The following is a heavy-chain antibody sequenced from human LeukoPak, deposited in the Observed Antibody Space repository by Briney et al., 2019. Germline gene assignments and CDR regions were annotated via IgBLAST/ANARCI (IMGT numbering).Heavy chain of an antibody. V-gene: IGHV4-59*08. Sequence: SETLSLTCTVSGGSISSYYWSWIRQPPGKGLEWIGYIYYSGSTNYNPSLKSRVTISVDTSKNQFSLRLTSVTAADTAVYYCARQGRLPLDYWGQGTPVTISS. J-gene: IGHJ4*02. CDR3: ARQGRLPLDY. CDR1: GGSISSYY. D-gene: IGHD2-21*02. CDR2: IYYSGST.